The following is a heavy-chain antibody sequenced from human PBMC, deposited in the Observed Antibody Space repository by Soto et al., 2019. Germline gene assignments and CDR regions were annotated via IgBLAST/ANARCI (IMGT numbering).Heavy chain of an antibody. D-gene: IGHD2-15*01. CDR3: ARLSGSCYGFDY. CDR2: ISSSSSYI. J-gene: IGHJ4*02. V-gene: IGHV3-21*04. Sequence: KPGGSLRLSCAASGFTFSSYSMNWVRQAPGKGLEWVSSISSSSSYIYYADSVKGRFTISRDNAKNSLYLQMNSLRAEDTAVYYCARLSGSCYGFDYWGQGTLVTVSS. CDR1: GFTFSSYS.